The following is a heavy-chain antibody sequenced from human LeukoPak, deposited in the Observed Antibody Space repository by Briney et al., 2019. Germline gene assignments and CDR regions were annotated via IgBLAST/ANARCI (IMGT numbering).Heavy chain of an antibody. CDR1: GVSISSYY. CDR3: ARDSHYYYSSGYYAGFDY. Sequence: KPSETLSLTCTVSGVSISSYYWSLIRQPPGKGPEWIGYIYYSGSTNYNPSLKSRVTISVDTSKNQFSLKLSSVTAADTAVYYCARDSHYYYSSGYYAGFDYWGQGTLVTVSS. J-gene: IGHJ4*02. V-gene: IGHV4-59*01. D-gene: IGHD3-22*01. CDR2: IYYSGST.